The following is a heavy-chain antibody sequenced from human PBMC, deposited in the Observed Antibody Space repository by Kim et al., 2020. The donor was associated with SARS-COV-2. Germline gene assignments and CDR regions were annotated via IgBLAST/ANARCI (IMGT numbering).Heavy chain of an antibody. V-gene: IGHV3-9*01. Sequence: GGSLRLSCAASGFTFDDYAMHWVRQAPGKGLEWVSGISWNSGSIGYADSVKGRFTISRDNAKNSLYLQMNSLRAEDTALYYCAKALDYYGSGSVIDYWGQGTLVTVSS. CDR1: GFTFDDYA. CDR3: AKALDYYGSGSVIDY. J-gene: IGHJ4*02. D-gene: IGHD3-10*01. CDR2: ISWNSGSI.